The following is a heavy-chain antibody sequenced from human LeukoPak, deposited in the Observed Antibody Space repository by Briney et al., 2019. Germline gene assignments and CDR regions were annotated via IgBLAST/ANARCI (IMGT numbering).Heavy chain of an antibody. J-gene: IGHJ6*02. D-gene: IGHD3-3*01. CDR1: GFTFSSYS. V-gene: IGHV3-21*01. CDR3: ARDKPAGYDFWSGYYTDYYYYGMDV. Sequence: SGGPLRLSCAASGFTFSSYSMNWVRQAPGKGLEWVSSISSSSSYIYYADSVKGRFTISRDNAKNSLYLQMNSLRAEDTAVYYCARDKPAGYDFWSGYYTDYYYYGMDVWGQGTTVTVSS. CDR2: ISSSSSYI.